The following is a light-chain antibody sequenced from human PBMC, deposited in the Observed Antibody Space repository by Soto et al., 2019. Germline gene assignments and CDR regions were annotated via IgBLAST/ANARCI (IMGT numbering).Light chain of an antibody. J-gene: IGKJ3*01. CDR3: QQSYNTPF. CDR1: QSITSY. Sequence: DLQMTQSPSSLSASVGDRVTITCRASQSITSYLNWYQQKPGKAPKLLIYAASSLQSGVPSRFSGSGSGTDFTLTISSLQPEDFATYYCQQSYNTPFFGPGTKVDIK. CDR2: AAS. V-gene: IGKV1-39*01.